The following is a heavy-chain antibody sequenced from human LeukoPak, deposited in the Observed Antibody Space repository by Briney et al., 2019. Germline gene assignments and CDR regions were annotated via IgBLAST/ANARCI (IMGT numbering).Heavy chain of an antibody. CDR3: ARGDHVRIYAESAFDI. Sequence: ASVKVSCKAYGYTFTSYFMHWVRQAPGQGLEWMGIINPSGGSTNYAQKFQGRVTMTRDTSTSTVYMELSRLRSEDTAVYYCARGDHVRIYAESAFDIWGQGTKVTVSS. CDR1: GYTFTSYF. CDR2: INPSGGST. J-gene: IGHJ3*02. D-gene: IGHD3-3*01. V-gene: IGHV1-46*01.